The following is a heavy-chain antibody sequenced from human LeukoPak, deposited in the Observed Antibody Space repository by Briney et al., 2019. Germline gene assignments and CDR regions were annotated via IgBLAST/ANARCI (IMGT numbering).Heavy chain of an antibody. D-gene: IGHD6-13*01. CDR2: ISSNGGST. V-gene: IGHV3-64*04. Sequence: GGSLRLSCSASGFTFSSYAMHWVRQAPGKGLEYVSAISSNGGSTYYADSVKGRFTISRDNAKNSLYLQMNSLRAEDTAVYYCARGRESSSWDNWFDPWGQGTLVTVSS. J-gene: IGHJ5*02. CDR3: ARGRESSSWDNWFDP. CDR1: GFTFSSYA.